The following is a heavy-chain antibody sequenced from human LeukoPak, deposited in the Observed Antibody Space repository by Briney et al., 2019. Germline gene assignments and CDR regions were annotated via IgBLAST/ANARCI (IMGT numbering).Heavy chain of an antibody. V-gene: IGHV3-30-3*01. CDR1: GFTFSSYA. CDR3: ASNYYDSSGYYWAPYYYYGMDV. J-gene: IGHJ6*02. CDR2: ISYDGSNK. D-gene: IGHD3-22*01. Sequence: PGGSLRLSCAASGFTFSSYAMSWVRQAPGKGLEWVAVISYDGSNKYYADSVKGRFTISRDNSKNTLYLQMNSLRAEDTAVYYCASNYYDSSGYYWAPYYYYGMDVWGQGTTVTVSS.